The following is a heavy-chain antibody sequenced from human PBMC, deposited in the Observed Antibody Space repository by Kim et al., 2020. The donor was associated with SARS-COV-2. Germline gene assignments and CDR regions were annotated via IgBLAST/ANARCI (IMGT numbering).Heavy chain of an antibody. Sequence: GRFTISRDNSKDTLYLQMNSLRAEDTAVYYCARDQRGYCSGGSCAGVFDPWGQGTLVTVSS. V-gene: IGHV3-30*07. J-gene: IGHJ5*02. D-gene: IGHD2-15*01. CDR3: ARDQRGYCSGGSCAGVFDP.